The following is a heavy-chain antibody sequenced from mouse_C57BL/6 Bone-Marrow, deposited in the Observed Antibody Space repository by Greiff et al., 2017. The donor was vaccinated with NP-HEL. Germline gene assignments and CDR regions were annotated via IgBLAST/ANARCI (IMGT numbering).Heavy chain of an antibody. CDR1: GFTFSSYA. Sequence: DVMLVESGGGLVKPGGSLKLSCAASGFTFSSYAMSWVRQTPEKRLEWVATISDGGSYTYYPDNVKGRFTISRDNAKNNLYLQMSHLKSEDTAMYYCARDRLKDFDYWGQGTTLTVSS. D-gene: IGHD1-3*01. CDR3: ARDRLKDFDY. CDR2: ISDGGSYT. V-gene: IGHV5-4*01. J-gene: IGHJ2*01.